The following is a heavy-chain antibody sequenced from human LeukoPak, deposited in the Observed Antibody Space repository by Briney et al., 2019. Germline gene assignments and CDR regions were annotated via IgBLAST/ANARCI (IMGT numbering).Heavy chain of an antibody. Sequence: GGSLRLSCAASGFTFNSYAMNWVRQAPGKGLEWVSSISASGGGTYYADSVKGRFTISRDNSKNTLYLQMNSLRAEDTAVYYCARDRPHYYDSEYYFDYWGQGTLVTVSP. V-gene: IGHV3-23*01. CDR1: GFTFNSYA. J-gene: IGHJ4*02. D-gene: IGHD3-22*01. CDR2: ISASGGGT. CDR3: ARDRPHYYDSEYYFDY.